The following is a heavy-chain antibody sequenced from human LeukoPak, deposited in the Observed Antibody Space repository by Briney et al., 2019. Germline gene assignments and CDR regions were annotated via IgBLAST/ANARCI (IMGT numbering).Heavy chain of an antibody. Sequence: PSETLSLTCTVSGYSISSGYYWGWIRQPPGKGLEWVGSIYHSGSTYYNPSLKSRVTISVDTSKNQFSLKLNSVTAADTAVYYCARIPRDGYYYGSGIYGFVYWGQGTLATVSS. CDR1: GYSISSGYY. CDR3: ARIPRDGYYYGSGIYGFVY. V-gene: IGHV4-38-2*02. J-gene: IGHJ4*02. D-gene: IGHD3-10*01. CDR2: IYHSGST.